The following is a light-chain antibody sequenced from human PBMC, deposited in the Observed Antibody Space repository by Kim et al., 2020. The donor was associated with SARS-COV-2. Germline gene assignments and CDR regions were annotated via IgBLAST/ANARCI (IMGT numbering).Light chain of an antibody. CDR3: QQYGSSLLT. J-gene: IGKJ1*01. Sequence: EIVLTQSPGTLSLSPGDRATLSCRTSQSISNNYLAWYQQRPGQAPRLLIYGASRRVTGIPDRFSGSGSGTDFTLTISRLEPEDFAVYYCQQYGSSLLTFGHGTKVDIK. CDR2: GAS. V-gene: IGKV3-20*01. CDR1: QSISNNY.